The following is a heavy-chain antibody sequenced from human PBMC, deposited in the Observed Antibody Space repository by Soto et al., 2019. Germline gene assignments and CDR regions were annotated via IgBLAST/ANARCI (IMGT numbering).Heavy chain of an antibody. CDR1: GFTFSNYA. V-gene: IGHV3-23*01. CDR3: AKDPRDRHNSGFPWDH. D-gene: IGHD3-22*01. CDR2: IHGGGDRT. J-gene: IGHJ4*02. Sequence: EVHLLESGGALAQPGGSLRLSCIASGFTFSNYAMSWVRQSPGKELEWVSTIHGGGDRTYYTDSVKGRFTIYRDNSKNMLSLQMNSLNAEDTALYYCAKDPRDRHNSGFPWDHWGLGTLVTVTS.